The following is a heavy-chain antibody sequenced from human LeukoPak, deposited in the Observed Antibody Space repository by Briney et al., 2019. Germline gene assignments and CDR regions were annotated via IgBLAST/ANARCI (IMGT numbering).Heavy chain of an antibody. CDR1: GGSIRNYY. Sequence: SETLSLTCTVSGGSIRNYYWSWIRQPPGKGLEWVGYISYSGSTNYKPSLKSRVTISVDTSKNQFSLKLSSVTAADTAIYYCARDGRAGSLFAYWGQGTLVTVSS. CDR2: ISYSGST. J-gene: IGHJ4*02. D-gene: IGHD6-19*01. V-gene: IGHV4-59*01. CDR3: ARDGRAGSLFAY.